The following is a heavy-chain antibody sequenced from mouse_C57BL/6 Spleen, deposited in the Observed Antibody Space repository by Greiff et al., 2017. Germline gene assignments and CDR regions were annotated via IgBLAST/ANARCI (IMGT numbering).Heavy chain of an antibody. CDR3: ARERNYGNYYYAMDY. D-gene: IGHD2-1*01. Sequence: VQLQQSGPELVKPGASVKISCKASGYAFSSSWMNWVKQRPGKGLEWIGRIYPGDGDTNYNGKFKGKATLTADKSSSTAYMQLSSLTSEDSAVYFCARERNYGNYYYAMDYWGQGTSVTVSS. CDR1: GYAFSSSW. V-gene: IGHV1-82*01. CDR2: IYPGDGDT. J-gene: IGHJ4*01.